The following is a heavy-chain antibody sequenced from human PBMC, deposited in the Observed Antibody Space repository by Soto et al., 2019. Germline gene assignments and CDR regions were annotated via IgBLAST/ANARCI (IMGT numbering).Heavy chain of an antibody. D-gene: IGHD4-17*01. J-gene: IGHJ4*02. Sequence: QVQLVQSGAEVKKPGASVKVACKASGYTFTSYGINWVRQAPGQGLEWIGWISAYNGNTNYAQKFQGRVTMTTDTSTRTAYMELRSMRADDTAVYYCARGTTVETGSYWGQGTLVTVSS. CDR2: ISAYNGNT. CDR3: ARGTTVETGSY. CDR1: GYTFTSYG. V-gene: IGHV1-18*01.